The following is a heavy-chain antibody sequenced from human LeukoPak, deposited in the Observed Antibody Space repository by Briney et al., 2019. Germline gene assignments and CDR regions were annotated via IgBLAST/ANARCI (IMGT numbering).Heavy chain of an antibody. J-gene: IGHJ2*01. D-gene: IGHD4-23*01. V-gene: IGHV4-59*01. Sequence: PSETLSLTCTVSGGSISGYYYNWIRQPPGKGLEWIGYIYYSGSTNYNPSLKSLVTISLDTSKNQFSLKLSSVPTADTAVYYCARSVVTLYWYFDLWGRCTLVTVSS. CDR1: GGSISGYY. CDR2: IYYSGST. CDR3: ARSVVTLYWYFDL.